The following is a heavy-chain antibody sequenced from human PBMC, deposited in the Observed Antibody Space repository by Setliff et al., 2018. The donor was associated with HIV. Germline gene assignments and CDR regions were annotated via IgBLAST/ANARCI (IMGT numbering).Heavy chain of an antibody. D-gene: IGHD1-26*01. V-gene: IGHV3-30*02. CDR1: GFTFSSYG. Sequence: PGGSLRLSCAASGFTFSSYGIHWVRQAPGKGLEWVAFIRYTGSNKYYADSVKGRFTISRDNSKNSLYLQMNSLRVEDTAVYYCATDCAVVGGTGSLDSWGQGTLVTVSS. CDR2: IRYTGSNK. CDR3: ATDCAVVGGTGSLDS. J-gene: IGHJ4*02.